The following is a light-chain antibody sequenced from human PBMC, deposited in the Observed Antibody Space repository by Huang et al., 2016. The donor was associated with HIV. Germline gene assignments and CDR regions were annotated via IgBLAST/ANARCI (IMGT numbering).Light chain of an antibody. V-gene: IGKV1-12*01. CDR3: QQANMYPRS. J-gene: IGKJ5*01. Sequence: IQLTQSPSSVSASEGDIVRITCRASQDISSWLAWYQQKPREAPTLLIHSTSILQSGVPSRFNGSGSGTDFFLTINSLRPDDFATYYCQQANMYPRSFGQGTRLDIK. CDR2: STS. CDR1: QDISSW.